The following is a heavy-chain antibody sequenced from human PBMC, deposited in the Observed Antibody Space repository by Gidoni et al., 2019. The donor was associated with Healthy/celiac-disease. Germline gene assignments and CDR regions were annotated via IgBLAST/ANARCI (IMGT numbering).Heavy chain of an antibody. CDR2: IIPILGIA. Sequence: QVQLVQSGAEVKTPGSSVKVSFKASGGTFSSYTISWVRQAPGQGLELMGRIIPILGIANYAQKFQGRVTITADKSTSTAYMDLSSLRSEDTAVYYCARGPYSSGRYNWFDPWGQGTLVTVSS. D-gene: IGHD6-19*01. CDR3: ARGPYSSGRYNWFDP. J-gene: IGHJ5*02. V-gene: IGHV1-69*02. CDR1: GGTFSSYT.